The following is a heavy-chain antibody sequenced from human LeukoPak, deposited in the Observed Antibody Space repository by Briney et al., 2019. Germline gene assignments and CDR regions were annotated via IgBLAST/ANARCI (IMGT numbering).Heavy chain of an antibody. V-gene: IGHV4-4*07. CDR3: ARASSLSGYYYYYMDV. CDR1: GGSISSYY. J-gene: IGHJ6*03. Sequence: SETLSLTCTVSGGSISSYYWSWIRQPAGKGLEWIGRIYTSGSTNYNPSLKSRVTMSVDTSKNQFSLKLSSVTAADTAVYYCARASSLSGYYYYYMDVWGKGTTVTISS. CDR2: IYTSGST. D-gene: IGHD3-10*01.